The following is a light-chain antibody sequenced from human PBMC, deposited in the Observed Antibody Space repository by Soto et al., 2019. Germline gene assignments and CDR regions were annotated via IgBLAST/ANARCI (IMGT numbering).Light chain of an antibody. CDR1: QSISSY. Sequence: IQMTQSPSSLSASVGDRVTITCRASQSISSYLNWYQQKPGKAPKLLIYAASSLQSGVPSRFSGSGSGTDFTLTISSLQPEDFATYYCQQSYSTVLTFGGGTKVEIK. V-gene: IGKV1-39*01. CDR3: QQSYSTVLT. CDR2: AAS. J-gene: IGKJ4*01.